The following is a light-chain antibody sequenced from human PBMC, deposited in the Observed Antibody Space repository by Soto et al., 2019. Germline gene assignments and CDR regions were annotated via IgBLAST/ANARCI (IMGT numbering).Light chain of an antibody. CDR1: SGHSSYI. CDR3: ETWDSNTVV. J-gene: IGLJ2*01. V-gene: IGLV4-60*03. CDR2: LEGSGSY. Sequence: QSVLTQSSSASASQGSSVKLTCTLSSGHSSYIIAWHQQQPGKAPRYLMKLEGSGSYNKGSGVPDRFSGSSSGADRYLTISNLQSEDEADYYCETWDSNTVVFGGGTQLTVL.